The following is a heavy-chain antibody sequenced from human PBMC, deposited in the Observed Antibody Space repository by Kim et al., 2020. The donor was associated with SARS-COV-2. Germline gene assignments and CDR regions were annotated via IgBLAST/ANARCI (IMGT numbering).Heavy chain of an antibody. D-gene: IGHD3-10*01. CDR1: GGSFSGYY. CDR3: ARGRRSLITMVRGVTYYFDY. CDR2: INHSGST. J-gene: IGHJ4*02. Sequence: SETLSLTCAVYGGSFSGYYWSWIRQPPGKGLEWIGEINHSGSTNYNPSLKSRVTISVDTSKNQFSLKLSSVTAADTAVYYCARGRRSLITMVRGVTYYFDYWGQGTLVTVSS. V-gene: IGHV4-34*01.